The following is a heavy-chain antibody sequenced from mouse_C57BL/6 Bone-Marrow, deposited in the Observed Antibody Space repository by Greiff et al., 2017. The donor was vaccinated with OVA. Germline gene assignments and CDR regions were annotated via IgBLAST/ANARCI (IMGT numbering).Heavy chain of an antibody. J-gene: IGHJ4*01. CDR2: IDPSDSET. Sequence: QVQLQQPGAELVRPGSSVKLSCKASGYTFTSYWMHWVKQRPIQGLEWIGNIDPSDSETHYNQKFKDKATLTVDKSSSTAYMQLSSLTSEDSAVYYCARSRDGYSLDAMDIWGQGTSVTVSS. CDR1: GYTFTSYW. V-gene: IGHV1-52*01. CDR3: ARSRDGYSLDAMDI. D-gene: IGHD2-3*01.